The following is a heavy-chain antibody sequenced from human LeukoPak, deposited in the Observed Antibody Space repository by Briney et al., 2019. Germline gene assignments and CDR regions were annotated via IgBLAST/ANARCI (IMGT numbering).Heavy chain of an antibody. Sequence: AGGSLRLSCAASGFTFSSYEMNWVRQAPGKGLEWVSYISSSGGTIYYADSVKGRFTISRDNAKNSLYLQMNSLRAEDTAVYYCARGGFTDAFDIWGQGTMVTVSS. CDR1: GFTFSSYE. CDR2: ISSSGGTI. CDR3: ARGGFTDAFDI. J-gene: IGHJ3*02. D-gene: IGHD3-16*01. V-gene: IGHV3-48*03.